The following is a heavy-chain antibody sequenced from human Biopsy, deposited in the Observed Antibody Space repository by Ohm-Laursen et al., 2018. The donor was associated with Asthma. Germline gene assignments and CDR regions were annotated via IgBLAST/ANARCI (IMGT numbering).Heavy chain of an antibody. Sequence: SLRLSCAAPGFSLSNFAIHWVRQAPGKGLEWVGVISKDASTQDYADSVKGRFTMARDNSKNTLDLQMNSLREEDTAVYYCVRDGTDDAFDIWGQGTVVSVSS. CDR3: VRDGTDDAFDI. V-gene: IGHV3-30*01. CDR1: GFSLSNFA. CDR2: ISKDASTQ. D-gene: IGHD1-1*01. J-gene: IGHJ3*02.